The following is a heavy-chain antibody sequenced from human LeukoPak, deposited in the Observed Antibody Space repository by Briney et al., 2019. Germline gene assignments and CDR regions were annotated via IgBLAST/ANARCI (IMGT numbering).Heavy chain of an antibody. D-gene: IGHD3-9*01. J-gene: IGHJ4*02. CDR3: ARSLRYFDWLLRGPRFDY. CDR1: GGSFSGYY. CDR2: INHSGST. V-gene: IGHV4-34*01. Sequence: SETLSLTCAVYGGSFSGYYWSWIRQPPGKGLEWIGEINHSGSTNYNPSLKSRVTISVDTSKNQFSLKLSSVTAADTAVYYCARSLRYFDWLLRGPRFDYWGQGTLVTVSS.